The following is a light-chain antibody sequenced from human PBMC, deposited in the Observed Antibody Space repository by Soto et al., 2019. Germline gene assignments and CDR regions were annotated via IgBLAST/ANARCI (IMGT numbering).Light chain of an antibody. CDR2: SVS. V-gene: IGKV1-5*01. Sequence: DIQMTQSPSTLSAYVGDRVTITCRASQSVNYWLAWYQQKPGRAPNLLIYSVSNLDSGVPSRFSGSGSGTEFPLTISRLQPDDFATYYCQQFSSYSRTFGQGTKVEMK. CDR1: QSVNYW. CDR3: QQFSSYSRT. J-gene: IGKJ1*01.